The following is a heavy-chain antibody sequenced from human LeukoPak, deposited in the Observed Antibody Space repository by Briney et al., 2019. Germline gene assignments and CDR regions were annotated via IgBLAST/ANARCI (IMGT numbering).Heavy chain of an antibody. Sequence: SGTLSLTCAVSGGSISSSNWWSGVRQPPGKGLEWIGEIYHSGSTNYTPSLKSPVTISVDPSKNQFSLKLSSVTAADPAVYYWARHLVSMSGRFGELSDAFDIWGQGTMVTVSS. V-gene: IGHV4-4*02. CDR1: GGSISSSNW. J-gene: IGHJ3*02. D-gene: IGHD3-10*01. CDR3: ARHLVSMSGRFGELSDAFDI. CDR2: IYHSGST.